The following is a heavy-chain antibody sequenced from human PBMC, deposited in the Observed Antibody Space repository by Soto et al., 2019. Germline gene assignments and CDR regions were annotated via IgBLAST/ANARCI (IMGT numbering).Heavy chain of an antibody. D-gene: IGHD3-22*01. CDR3: ARANTMIGGAFDF. J-gene: IGHJ3*01. V-gene: IGHV3-13*04. Sequence: EVQLVESGGGLVQPGGSLRLSCAASGFTFSSCDMHWVRQVTGKGLEWVSAIGTAGDTYYPGSVKGRFTISRENANNSLYLQMNSLRAGDTAVYYCARANTMIGGAFDFWGQGTMVTVS. CDR2: IGTAGDT. CDR1: GFTFSSCD.